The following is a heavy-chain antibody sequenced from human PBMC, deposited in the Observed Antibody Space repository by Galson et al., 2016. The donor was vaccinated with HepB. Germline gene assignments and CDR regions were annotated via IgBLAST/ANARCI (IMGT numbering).Heavy chain of an antibody. CDR1: GFTFNSFG. J-gene: IGHJ4*02. Sequence: SLRLSCAASGFTFNSFGMHWVRQAPGKGLEWVAVIWYDGSNKYYGDSVTGRLTTARDNSKNTLYLQMNSLRAEDTAIYYCAREAPIAAPGANDCWGQGTQVTVSS. V-gene: IGHV3-33*01. D-gene: IGHD6-13*01. CDR2: IWYDGSNK. CDR3: AREAPIAAPGANDC.